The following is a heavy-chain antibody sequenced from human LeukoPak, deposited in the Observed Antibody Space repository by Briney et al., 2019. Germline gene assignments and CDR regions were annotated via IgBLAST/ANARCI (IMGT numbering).Heavy chain of an antibody. Sequence: SVKVSCKASGGTFSSYAISWVRQAPGQGLEWMGRIIPIFGTANYAQKFQGRVTITTDESTSTAYMELSSLRSEDTAVYYCARGGVAVAGTSDAFDIWGQGTMVTVSS. V-gene: IGHV1-69*05. CDR1: GGTFSSYA. J-gene: IGHJ3*02. CDR2: IIPIFGTA. CDR3: ARGGVAVAGTSDAFDI. D-gene: IGHD6-19*01.